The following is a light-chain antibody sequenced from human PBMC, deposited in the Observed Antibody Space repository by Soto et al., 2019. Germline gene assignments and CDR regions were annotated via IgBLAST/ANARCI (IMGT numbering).Light chain of an antibody. Sequence: EIVLTQSPATLSLSPGERATLSCRASQSVSSYLAWYQQKPGQAPRLLVYDASNRATGIPARFSGSGFGTDFTLTISSLEHEDFAAYYCQQRSSWPPTFGQGTKVDIK. J-gene: IGKJ1*01. CDR1: QSVSSY. CDR2: DAS. CDR3: QQRSSWPPT. V-gene: IGKV3-11*01.